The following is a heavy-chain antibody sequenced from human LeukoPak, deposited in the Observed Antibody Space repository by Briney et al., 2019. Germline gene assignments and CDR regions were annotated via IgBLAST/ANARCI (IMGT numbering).Heavy chain of an antibody. CDR3: ASSMVRGVIADYYYYYYMDV. Sequence: ASVKVSCKASGYTFTGYYMHWVRKAPGQGLEWMGWINPNSGGTNYAQKFQGRVTMTRDTSISTAYMELSRLRSDDTAVYYCASSMVRGVIADYYYYYYMDVWGKGTTVTISS. CDR1: GYTFTGYY. CDR2: INPNSGGT. J-gene: IGHJ6*03. D-gene: IGHD3-10*01. V-gene: IGHV1-2*02.